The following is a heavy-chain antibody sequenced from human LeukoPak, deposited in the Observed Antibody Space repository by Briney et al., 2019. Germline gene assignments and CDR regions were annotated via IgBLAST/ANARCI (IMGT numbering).Heavy chain of an antibody. CDR3: AKNYYSDTSAYFRYAFDI. V-gene: IGHV3-30-3*01. D-gene: IGHD3-22*01. CDR1: GFTFSSYA. J-gene: IGHJ3*02. CDR2: ISYDGSNK. Sequence: GGSLRLSCAASGFTFSSYAMHWVRQAPGKGLEWVAVISYDGSNKYYADSVKGRFTISRDNSKNTLYLEMDSLRAEDTAVYYCAKNYYSDTSAYFRYAFDIWGQGTEVTVSS.